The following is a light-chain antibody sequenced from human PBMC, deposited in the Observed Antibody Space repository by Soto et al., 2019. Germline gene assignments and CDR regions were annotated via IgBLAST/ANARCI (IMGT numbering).Light chain of an antibody. Sequence: MMKQSPAAVSVTTRETASLSCRASQSAGNFLAWYQQKPGQCTRRLISYISTRATGIQARLSSRGSGTEFTLTINSLQSEDAAGDYCQQHNYWLRTFG. J-gene: IGKJ2*01. V-gene: IGKV3D-15*01. CDR1: QSAGNF. CDR2: YIS. CDR3: QQHNYWLRT.